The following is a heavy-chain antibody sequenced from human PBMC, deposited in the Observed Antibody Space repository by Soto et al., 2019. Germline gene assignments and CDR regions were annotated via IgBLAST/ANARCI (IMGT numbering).Heavy chain of an antibody. J-gene: IGHJ6*02. V-gene: IGHV4-34*01. CDR2: INHSGST. CDR1: GGSFSGYY. Sequence: SETLSLTCAVYGGSFSGYYWSWIRQPPGKGLEWIGEINHSGSTNYNPSLKSRVTISVDTSKNQFSLKLRSVTAADTAVYYCARLKRLYYYYGMDVWGQGTTVTVSS. CDR3: ARLKRLYYYYGMDV.